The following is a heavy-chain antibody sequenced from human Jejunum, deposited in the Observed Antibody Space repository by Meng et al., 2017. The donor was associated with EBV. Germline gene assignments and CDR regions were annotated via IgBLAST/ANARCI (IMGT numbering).Heavy chain of an antibody. Sequence: EGQLVESGGALVKPGGSLGLSCAASGFTFSSYWMHWVRQAPGKGLVWVSRINEDGRITTYADSVKGRFTISRDNTKNTLYLQMNSLRAEDTAVYFCSRDLVGSADDWGQGTLVTVSS. CDR3: SRDLVGSADD. CDR2: INEDGRIT. D-gene: IGHD6-25*01. CDR1: GFTFSSYW. J-gene: IGHJ4*02. V-gene: IGHV3-74*01.